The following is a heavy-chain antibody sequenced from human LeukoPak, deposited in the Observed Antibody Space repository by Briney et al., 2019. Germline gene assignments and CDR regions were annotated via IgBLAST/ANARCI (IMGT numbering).Heavy chain of an antibody. CDR3: ARDGEDYYDSSGPYYFDY. Sequence: AETLSLTCTVSGYSISSGYYWGWIRQPPGKGLEWIGSIYHSGSTYYNPSLKSRVTISVDTSKNQFSLKLSSVTAADTAVYYCARDGEDYYDSSGPYYFDYWGQGTLVTVSS. J-gene: IGHJ4*02. D-gene: IGHD3-22*01. CDR1: GYSISSGYY. CDR2: IYHSGST. V-gene: IGHV4-38-2*02.